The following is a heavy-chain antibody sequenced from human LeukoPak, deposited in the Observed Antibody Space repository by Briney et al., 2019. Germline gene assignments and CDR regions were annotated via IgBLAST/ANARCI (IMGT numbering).Heavy chain of an antibody. J-gene: IGHJ3*02. D-gene: IGHD1-26*01. V-gene: IGHV1-69*13. CDR1: GYTFTSYG. Sequence: SVKVSCKASGYTFTSYGISWVRQAPGQGLEWMGGIIPIFGTANYAQKFQGRVTITADESTSTAYMELSSLRSEDTAVYYCARTGATRDAFDIWGQGTMVTVSS. CDR2: IIPIFGTA. CDR3: ARTGATRDAFDI.